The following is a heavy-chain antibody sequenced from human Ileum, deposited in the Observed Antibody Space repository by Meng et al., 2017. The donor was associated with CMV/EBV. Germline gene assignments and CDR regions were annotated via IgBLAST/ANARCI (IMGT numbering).Heavy chain of an antibody. CDR1: FTCSSYA. D-gene: IGHD3-10*01. J-gene: IGHJ4*02. CDR3: AKDPYYYGSGSYWRWYDY. V-gene: IGHV3-23*03. Sequence: FTCSSYAMRWVRQAQGKGLPWVSVISSGGSSTYYADSVKGRFTISRDNSKTTLYLQLNSLRAEDTAVYYCAKDPYYYGSGSYWRWYDYWGQGTLVTVSS. CDR2: ISSGGSST.